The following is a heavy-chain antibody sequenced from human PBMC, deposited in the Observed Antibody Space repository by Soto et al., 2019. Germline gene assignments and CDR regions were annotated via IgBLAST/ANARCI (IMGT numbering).Heavy chain of an antibody. Sequence: ASVKVSCKASGYTFTSYAMHWVRQAPGQRLEWMGWINAGNGNTKYSQKFQGRVTITRDTSASTAYMELSSLRSEDTAVYYCARDPTPKKSIAARPDYGMDVWGQGTTVTVSS. CDR1: GYTFTSYA. CDR3: ARDPTPKKSIAARPDYGMDV. CDR2: INAGNGNT. D-gene: IGHD6-6*01. V-gene: IGHV1-3*01. J-gene: IGHJ6*02.